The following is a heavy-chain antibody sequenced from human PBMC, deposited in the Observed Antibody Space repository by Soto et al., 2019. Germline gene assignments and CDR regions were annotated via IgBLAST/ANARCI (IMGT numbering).Heavy chain of an antibody. CDR3: AKSESSEYYGLGV. Sequence: QVQLVESGGGVVQPGRSLRLSCAASGFTFTAYGMHWVRQAPGKGLEWVSVISDDGSNKYYVDSVKGRFTISRDNSKNTLYLQMNSLRAEDTAVYYCAKSESSEYYGLGVWGQGTTVTVSS. CDR2: ISDDGSNK. D-gene: IGHD6-25*01. V-gene: IGHV3-30*18. CDR1: GFTFTAYG. J-gene: IGHJ6*02.